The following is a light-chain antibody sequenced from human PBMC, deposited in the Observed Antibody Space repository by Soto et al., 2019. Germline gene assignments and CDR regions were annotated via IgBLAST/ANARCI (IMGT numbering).Light chain of an antibody. CDR1: QSVTSTY. CDR3: QQFDSSRVYS. V-gene: IGKV3-20*01. Sequence: EIVLTQSPVPLSLSPGERATLSCRASQSVTSTYLAWYQQKPGQSPRLIIYGGSTRASGFPDRFSGGGSGTDFTLTISRLEPEDSAVYYCHCQQFDSSRVYSFGQGTKLEI. J-gene: IGKJ2*03. CDR2: GGS.